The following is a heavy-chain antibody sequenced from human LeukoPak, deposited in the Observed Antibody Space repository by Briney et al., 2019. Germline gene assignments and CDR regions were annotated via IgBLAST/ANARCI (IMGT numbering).Heavy chain of an antibody. CDR3: ARVEFDWYFDL. CDR1: GFTFSNYG. V-gene: IGHV3-33*08. Sequence: GESLRLSCAASGFTFSNYGMHWVRQAPGKGLEWVAVIWYGGSNKFYADSVKGRFTISRDNAKNSLYLQMNSLRAEDTAVYYCARVEFDWYFDLWGRGTLVTVSS. CDR2: IWYGGSNK. J-gene: IGHJ2*01. D-gene: IGHD3-10*01.